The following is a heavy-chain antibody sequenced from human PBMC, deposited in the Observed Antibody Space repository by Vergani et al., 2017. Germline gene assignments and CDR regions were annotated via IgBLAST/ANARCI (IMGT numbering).Heavy chain of an antibody. CDR1: GYTFTSYG. D-gene: IGHD2-2*01. Sequence: QVQLVQSGAEVKKPGASVKVSCKASGYTFTSYGISWARQAPGQGLEWMGWISAYNGNTNYAQKLQGRVTMTTDTSTSTAYMGLRSLRSDDTAVYYCARDPDIVVVPAAPYYYYYYGMDVWGQGTTVTVSS. CDR3: ARDPDIVVVPAAPYYYYYYGMDV. J-gene: IGHJ6*02. V-gene: IGHV1-18*04. CDR2: ISAYNGNT.